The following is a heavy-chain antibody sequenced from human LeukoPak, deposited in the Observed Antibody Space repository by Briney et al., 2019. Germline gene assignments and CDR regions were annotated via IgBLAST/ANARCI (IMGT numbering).Heavy chain of an antibody. V-gene: IGHV1-2*02. D-gene: IGHD3-3*01. CDR3: ARPSKRITIFGVVPNWFDP. J-gene: IGHJ5*02. CDR2: INPNSGGT. Sequence: ASVKVSCKSSGYTFTGYYMHWVRQAPGQGLEWMGCINPNSGGTNYAQKFQGRVTMTRDTSISTAYMELSRLRSDDTAVYYCARPSKRITIFGVVPNWFDPWGQGTLVTVSS. CDR1: GYTFTGYY.